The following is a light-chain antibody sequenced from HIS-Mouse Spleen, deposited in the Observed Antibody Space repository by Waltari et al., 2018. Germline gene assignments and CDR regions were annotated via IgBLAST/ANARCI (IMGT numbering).Light chain of an antibody. V-gene: IGLV2-18*01. CDR2: EVS. CDR1: SSDVGSHNR. Sequence: QSALTQPPSVSGSPGQSVTISCTGTSSDVGSHNRVSWYQQPPGTAPKLMIYEVSNRPSGVPDRFSGSKSGNTASLTISGLQAEDEADYYCSLSTSSSTWVFGGGTKLTVL. CDR3: SLSTSSSTWV. J-gene: IGLJ3*02.